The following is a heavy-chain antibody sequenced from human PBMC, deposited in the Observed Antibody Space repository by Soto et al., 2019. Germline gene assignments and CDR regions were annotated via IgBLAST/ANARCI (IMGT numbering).Heavy chain of an antibody. CDR3: TTANYYGSGSYSWGGTVYYYYGMDV. D-gene: IGHD3-10*01. CDR1: GFTFSNAW. J-gene: IGHJ6*02. CDR2: IKSKTDGGTT. Sequence: GGSLRLSCAASGFTFSNAWMNWVRQAPGKGLEWVGRIKSKTDGGTTDYAAPVKGRFTISRDDSKNTLYLQMNSLKTEDTAVYYCTTANYYGSGSYSWGGTVYYYYGMDVWGQGTTVTVSS. V-gene: IGHV3-15*07.